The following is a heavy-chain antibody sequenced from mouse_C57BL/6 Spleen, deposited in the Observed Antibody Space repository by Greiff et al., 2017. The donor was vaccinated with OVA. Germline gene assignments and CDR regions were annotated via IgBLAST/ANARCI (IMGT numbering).Heavy chain of an antibody. V-gene: IGHV1-54*01. J-gene: IGHJ1*03. CDR1: GYAFTNYL. CDR3: ARGTLRYFDV. Sequence: VKLQESGAELVRPGTSVKVSCKASGYAFTNYLIEWVKQRPGQGLEWIGVINPGSGGTNYNEKFKGKATLTADKSSSTAYMQLSSLTSEDSAVYFCARGTLRYFDVWGTGTTVTVSS. CDR2: INPGSGGT.